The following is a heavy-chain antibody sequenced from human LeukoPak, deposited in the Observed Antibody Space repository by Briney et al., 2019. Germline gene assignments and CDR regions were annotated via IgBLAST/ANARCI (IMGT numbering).Heavy chain of an antibody. Sequence: PSETLSLPFTVPGGPIRSGGYYWSWIRPPPGKGLEWIGYIYYSGSTNYNPSLKSRVTISVDTSKNQFSLKLSSVTAADTAVYYCARDSGSYWPYFDYWGQGTLVTVSS. CDR2: IYYSGST. J-gene: IGHJ4*02. CDR1: GGPIRSGGYY. CDR3: ARDSGSYWPYFDY. V-gene: IGHV4-61*08. D-gene: IGHD1-26*01.